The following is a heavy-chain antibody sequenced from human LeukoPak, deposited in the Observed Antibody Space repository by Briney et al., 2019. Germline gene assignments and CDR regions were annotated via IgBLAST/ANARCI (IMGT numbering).Heavy chain of an antibody. CDR3: ARVAGYSGYEPGYFED. CDR2: ISMTSSYI. D-gene: IGHD5-12*01. Sequence: GGSLRLSCAASGFTFHSHSMNWVRRAPGKGLEWVSSISMTSSYIYYADSVKGRFTISRDNAKNSPYLHMNSLRAEDTAVYYCARVAGYSGYEPGYFEDWGQGTLVTVSS. J-gene: IGHJ4*02. CDR1: GFTFHSHS. V-gene: IGHV3-21*01.